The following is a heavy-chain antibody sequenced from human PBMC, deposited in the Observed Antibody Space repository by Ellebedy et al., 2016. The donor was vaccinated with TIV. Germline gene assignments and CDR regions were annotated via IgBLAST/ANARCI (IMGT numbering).Heavy chain of an antibody. CDR1: GYTFTSYG. CDR2: ISAYNGNT. Sequence: ASVKVSXXASGYTFTSYGISWVRQAPGQGLEWMGWISAYNGNTNYAQKLQGRVTMTTDTSTSTAYMELRSLRSDDTAAYYCARDLMVGATTEYFQHWGQGTLVTVSS. V-gene: IGHV1-18*01. J-gene: IGHJ1*01. CDR3: ARDLMVGATTEYFQH. D-gene: IGHD1-26*01.